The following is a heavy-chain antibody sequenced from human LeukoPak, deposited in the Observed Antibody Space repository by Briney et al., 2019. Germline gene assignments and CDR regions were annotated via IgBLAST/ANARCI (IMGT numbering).Heavy chain of an antibody. V-gene: IGHV4-4*07. CDR3: AALRGGYNWAGNYFDY. J-gene: IGHJ4*02. CDR1: GGSISSYY. CDR2: IYTSGST. Sequence: PSETLSLTCTVSGGSISSYYWSWIRQPAGEGLEWIGRIYTSGSTNYNPSLKSRVTMSVDTSKNQFSLKLSSVTAADTAVYYCAALRGGYNWAGNYFDYWGQGTLVTVSS. D-gene: IGHD5-24*01.